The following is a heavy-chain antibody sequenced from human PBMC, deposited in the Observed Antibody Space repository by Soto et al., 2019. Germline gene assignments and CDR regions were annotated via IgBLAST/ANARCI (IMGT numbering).Heavy chain of an antibody. J-gene: IGHJ6*02. CDR1: GGSISSYY. D-gene: IGHD3-10*01. Sequence: PSETLSLTCTVSGGSISSYYWSWIRQPPGKGLEWIGYIYYSGSTNYNPSLKSRVTISVDTSKNQFSLKLSSVTAADTAVYYCAREGASGFGELPYGMDVWGQGTTVTVSS. V-gene: IGHV4-59*01. CDR3: AREGASGFGELPYGMDV. CDR2: IYYSGST.